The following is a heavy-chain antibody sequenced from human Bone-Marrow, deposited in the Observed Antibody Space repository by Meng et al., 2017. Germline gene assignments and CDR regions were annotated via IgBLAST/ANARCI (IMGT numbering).Heavy chain of an antibody. CDR3: ARDARFGELVCDY. V-gene: IGHV3-21*01. Sequence: EGQRVGSGGGLVKPGGSLRLSCAASVFTFSSYSMNWVRQAPGKGLEWVSSISSSSSYIYYADSVKGRFTISRDNAKNSLYLQMNSLRAEDTAVYYCARDARFGELVCDYWGQGTLVTVSS. J-gene: IGHJ4*02. CDR2: ISSSSSYI. CDR1: VFTFSSYS. D-gene: IGHD3-10*01.